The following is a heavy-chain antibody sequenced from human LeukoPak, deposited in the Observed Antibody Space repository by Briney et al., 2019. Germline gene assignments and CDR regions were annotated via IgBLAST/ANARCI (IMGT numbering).Heavy chain of an antibody. J-gene: IGHJ4*02. CDR2: IYSSGNT. D-gene: IGHD1-26*01. Sequence: SETLSLTCAVPGSSISSSYYWSWIRQPPGKGLEWIGRIYSSGNTNYNPSLKSRVTMSADTSKKQFSLKLSSVAAADTAVYYCARGGSGSYRFFDYWGQGALVTVSS. CDR3: ARGGSGSYRFFDY. CDR1: GSSISSSYY. V-gene: IGHV4-4*07.